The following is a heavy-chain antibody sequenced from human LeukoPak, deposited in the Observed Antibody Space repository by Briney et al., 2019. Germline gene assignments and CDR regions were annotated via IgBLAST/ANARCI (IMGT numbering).Heavy chain of an antibody. CDR3: ARGYSNRFDY. D-gene: IGHD1-14*01. Sequence: PGGSLRLSCAASGFTFDDYAMHWVRQAPGKGLEWVSGISWNSGSIGYADSVKGRFTISRDNAKSTLYLQMNSLRAEDTAVYHCARGYSNRFDYWGQGILVTVSS. CDR1: GFTFDDYA. CDR2: ISWNSGSI. J-gene: IGHJ4*02. V-gene: IGHV3-9*01.